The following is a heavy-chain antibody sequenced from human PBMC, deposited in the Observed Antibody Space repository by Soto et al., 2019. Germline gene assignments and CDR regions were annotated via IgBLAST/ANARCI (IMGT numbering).Heavy chain of an antibody. D-gene: IGHD3-22*01. V-gene: IGHV4-34*01. CDR1: GGSISSGGYY. Sequence: SETLSLTCAVCGGSISSGGYYWSWIRQPPGKGLEWIGEINHSGSTNYNPSLKSRVTISVDTSKNQFSLKLSSVTAADTAVYYCARDYYDSSGRPTIDYWGQGTLVTVSS. J-gene: IGHJ4*02. CDR2: INHSGST. CDR3: ARDYYDSSGRPTIDY.